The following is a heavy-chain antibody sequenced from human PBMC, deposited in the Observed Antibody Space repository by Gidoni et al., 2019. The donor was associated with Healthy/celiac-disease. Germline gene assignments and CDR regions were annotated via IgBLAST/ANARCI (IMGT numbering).Heavy chain of an antibody. V-gene: IGHV3-30*04. CDR2: ISYDGSNK. Sequence: LRLSCVASGFTFSSYAMHWVRQAPGKGLEWVAVISYDGSNKYYADSVKGRFTISRDNSKNTLYLQMNSLRAEDTAVYYCARPYGDYVHWGQGTLVTVSS. CDR3: ARPYGDYVH. CDR1: GFTFSSYA. J-gene: IGHJ4*02. D-gene: IGHD4-17*01.